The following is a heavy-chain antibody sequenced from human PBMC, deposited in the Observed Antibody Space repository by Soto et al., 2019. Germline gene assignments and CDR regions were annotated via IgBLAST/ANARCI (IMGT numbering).Heavy chain of an antibody. V-gene: IGHV4-39*01. CDR1: GDSISSSTYY. D-gene: IGHD2-15*01. J-gene: IGHJ6*03. CDR3: ARHYLYCSDTSCRGVAYMDV. Sequence: SETLSLTCAVSGDSISSSTYYWGWVRQPPGKGLEWIGSVYFSGSTYYNPSLKSRVTISVDPSKNQFSLELTSVTAAATAVYYCARHYLYCSDTSCRGVAYMDVWDKGTTVTVSS. CDR2: VYFSGST.